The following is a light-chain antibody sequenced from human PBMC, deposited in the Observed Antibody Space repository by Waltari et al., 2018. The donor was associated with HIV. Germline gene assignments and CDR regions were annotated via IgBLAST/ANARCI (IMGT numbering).Light chain of an antibody. CDR3: QQYYTAPYT. CDR1: QTLLYSSNNKNY. J-gene: IGKJ2*01. V-gene: IGKV4-1*01. Sequence: DIVMTQSPDSLAVSLGDRATITCRSRQTLLYSSNNKNYLAWYQQNPGQPPKLLIYWASTRESGVPDRFSGSGSGTDFTLTISSLQAEDVAVYYCQQYYTAPYTFGQGTKLEIK. CDR2: WAS.